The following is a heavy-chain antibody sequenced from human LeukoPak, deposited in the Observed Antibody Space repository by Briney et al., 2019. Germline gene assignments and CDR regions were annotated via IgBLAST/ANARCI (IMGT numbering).Heavy chain of an antibody. V-gene: IGHV4-4*02. J-gene: IGHJ3*02. CDR1: GGSISSSNW. D-gene: IGHD5-18*01. CDR3: AAPIQLWSPNDAFDI. Sequence: SGTLSLTCAVSGGSISSSNWWSWVRQPPGKGLEWIGEIYHSGSTNYNPSLKSRVTISVDKSKNQFSLKLSSVTAADTAVYYCAAPIQLWSPNDAFDIWGQGTMVTVSS. CDR2: IYHSGST.